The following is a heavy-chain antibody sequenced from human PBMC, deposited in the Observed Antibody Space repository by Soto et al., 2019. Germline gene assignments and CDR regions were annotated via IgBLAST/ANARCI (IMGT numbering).Heavy chain of an antibody. V-gene: IGHV4-34*01. Sequence: VQLQQWGAGLLKPSETLSLTCAVYGGSFSGYYWSWIRQPPGKGQEWIGEINHSGSTNYNPSLKSRVTISVDTSKNQFSLKLSSVTATDTAVYYCARDKFPAMVRGVNVGFQHWGQGTLVTVSS. J-gene: IGHJ1*01. CDR2: INHSGST. D-gene: IGHD3-10*01. CDR1: GGSFSGYY. CDR3: ARDKFPAMVRGVNVGFQH.